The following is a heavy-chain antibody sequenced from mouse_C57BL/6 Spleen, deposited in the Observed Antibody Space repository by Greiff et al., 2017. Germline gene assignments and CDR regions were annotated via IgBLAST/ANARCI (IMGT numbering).Heavy chain of an antibody. V-gene: IGHV14-4*01. CDR1: GFNIKDDY. D-gene: IGHD1-1*01. CDR2: IDPENGDT. J-gene: IGHJ4*01. CDR3: TLYGSSYGDAMDY. Sequence: VQLQQSGAELVRPGASVKLSCTASGFNIKDDYMHWVKQRPEQGLEWIGWIDPENGDTEYASKFQGKATITADTSSNTAYLQLSSLTSEDTAVYYCTLYGSSYGDAMDYWGQGTSVTVSS.